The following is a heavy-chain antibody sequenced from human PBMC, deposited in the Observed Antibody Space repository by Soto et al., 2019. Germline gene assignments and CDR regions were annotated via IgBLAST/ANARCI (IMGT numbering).Heavy chain of an antibody. V-gene: IGHV1-69*01. CDR2: IIPIFGTA. Sequence: QGQLVQSGAEVKKPGSSVKVSCKASGGTFSSYAISWVRQAPGQGLEWMGGIIPIFGTANYAQKLQGRVTIPADESTSTAYMELSSLRSEDTSVYYCGRCPYYYYYGMDVWGQGTTVTVSS. CDR3: GRCPYYYYYGMDV. J-gene: IGHJ6*02. CDR1: GGTFSSYA.